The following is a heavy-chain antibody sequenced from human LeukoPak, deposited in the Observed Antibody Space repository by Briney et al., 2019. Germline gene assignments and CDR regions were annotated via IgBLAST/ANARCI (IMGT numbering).Heavy chain of an antibody. Sequence: GGSLRLSCAASGFTFSSYGMHWVRQAPGKGLEWVAVIWYDGSNKYYVDSVKGRFTISRDNSKSTLYLQMNSLRAEDTAVYYCARLYYYDSSGLDYWGLGTLVTVSS. V-gene: IGHV3-33*08. D-gene: IGHD3-22*01. CDR1: GFTFSSYG. J-gene: IGHJ4*02. CDR2: IWYDGSNK. CDR3: ARLYYYDSSGLDY.